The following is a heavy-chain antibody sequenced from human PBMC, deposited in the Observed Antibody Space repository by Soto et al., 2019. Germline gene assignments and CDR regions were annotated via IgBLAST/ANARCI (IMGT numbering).Heavy chain of an antibody. V-gene: IGHV3-49*04. D-gene: IGHD2-8*01. CDR2: IRNKVYGGTT. CDR1: RFTFGDYP. CDR3: TRLKRDCPNGVCYATDGYYFDY. J-gene: IGHJ4*02. Sequence: PGGSLRLSCTTSRFTFGDYPMSWVRQAPGKGLEWVGFIRNKVYGGTTEYAASVKGRFTISRDDSKSIAHLQMSSLKTEDTAVYYCTRLKRDCPNGVCYATDGYYFDYWGQGTLVTSPQ.